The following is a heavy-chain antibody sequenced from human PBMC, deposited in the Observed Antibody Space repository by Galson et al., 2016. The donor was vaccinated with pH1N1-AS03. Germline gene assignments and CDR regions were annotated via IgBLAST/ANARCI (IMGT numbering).Heavy chain of an antibody. Sequence: SVKVSCKASGSSFSDHYIHWVRQAPGLGLDWMGRFNPSTGSTKYSQQFLGSFPMTRDTSLSTAYMELSRLTSDDTAVYYSSRQPSFYDTTGLPDAFDIWGQGTTVTVAS. V-gene: IGHV1-2*06. CDR2: FNPSTGST. J-gene: IGHJ3*02. CDR1: GSSFSDHY. CDR3: SRQPSFYDTTGLPDAFDI. D-gene: IGHD3-22*01.